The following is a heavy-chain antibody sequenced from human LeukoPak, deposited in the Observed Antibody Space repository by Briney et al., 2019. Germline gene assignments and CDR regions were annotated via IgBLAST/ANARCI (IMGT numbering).Heavy chain of an antibody. Sequence: PGGSLRLSCATSGFTLSSYSMNWVRQAPGQGLERVSYISSGSTTIYYADSVKRRFTISRDNAKNSLYLQMNSLRAEDTAVYYCARDVEQWPVRVYYFDYWGQGTLVTVSS. CDR3: ARDVEQWPVRVYYFDY. D-gene: IGHD6-19*01. V-gene: IGHV3-48*01. CDR2: ISSGSTTI. CDR1: GFTLSSYS. J-gene: IGHJ4*02.